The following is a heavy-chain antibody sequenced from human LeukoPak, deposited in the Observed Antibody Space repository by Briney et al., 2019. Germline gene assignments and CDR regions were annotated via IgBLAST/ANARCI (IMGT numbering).Heavy chain of an antibody. CDR2: TYYRSKWYN. V-gene: IGHV6-1*01. CDR1: GDSVSSNSAA. D-gene: IGHD5-18*01. CDR3: ARDLVSVRGYSYGSYYFDY. J-gene: IGHJ4*02. Sequence: SQTLSLTCAISGDSVSSNSAAWNWIRQSPSRGLEWLGRTYYRSKWYNDYAVSVKSRITINPDTSKNQFSLQLNSVTPEDTAVYYCARDLVSVRGYSYGSYYFDYWGQGTLVTVSS.